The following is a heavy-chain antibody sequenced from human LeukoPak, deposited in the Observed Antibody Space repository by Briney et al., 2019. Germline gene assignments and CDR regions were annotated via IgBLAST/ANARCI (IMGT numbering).Heavy chain of an antibody. Sequence: PGGSLRLSCAASGFTFSSYEMNWVRQAPGKGLEWVSYINTNGRTIYYADSLKGRFTISRDNAKNSLYLQMNSLRAEDTAVYYCATNLGDPTIFGVVRAPTYYYYGMDVWGQGTTVTVSS. CDR1: GFTFSSYE. D-gene: IGHD3-3*01. CDR3: ATNLGDPTIFGVVRAPTYYYYGMDV. J-gene: IGHJ6*02. CDR2: INTNGRTI. V-gene: IGHV3-48*03.